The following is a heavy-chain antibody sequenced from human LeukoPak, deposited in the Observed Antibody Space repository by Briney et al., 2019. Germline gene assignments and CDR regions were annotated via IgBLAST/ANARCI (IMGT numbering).Heavy chain of an antibody. J-gene: IGHJ4*02. CDR2: IWYDGSNK. V-gene: IGHV3-33*01. CDR3: ARDGAMVRGVIDY. CDR1: GFTFSSYG. Sequence: GGSLRLSCAASGFTFSSYGMHWVRQAPGKGLEWVAVIWYDGSNKYYADSVKGRFTISRDNSKNTLYLQMNSLRAEDTAVYYCARDGAMVRGVIDYRGQGTLVTVSS. D-gene: IGHD3-10*01.